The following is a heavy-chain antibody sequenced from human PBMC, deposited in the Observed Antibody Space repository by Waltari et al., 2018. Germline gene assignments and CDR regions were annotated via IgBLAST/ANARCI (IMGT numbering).Heavy chain of an antibody. CDR3: ARDLRVVVTATSYYYGMDV. D-gene: IGHD2-21*02. V-gene: IGHV3-23*04. CDR2: ISGSGGSK. J-gene: IGHJ6*02. CDR1: GFTFSSYA. Sequence: EVQLVESGGGLVQPGGSLRLSCAASGFTFSSYAMSWVRQAPGKGLEWVSAISGSGGSKYYADSVKGRFTISRDNSKNTLYLQMNSLRAEDTAVYYCARDLRVVVTATSYYYGMDVWGQGTTVTVSS.